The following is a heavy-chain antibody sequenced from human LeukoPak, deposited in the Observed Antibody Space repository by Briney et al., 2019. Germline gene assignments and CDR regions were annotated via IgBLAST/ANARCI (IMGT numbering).Heavy chain of an antibody. J-gene: IGHJ5*02. CDR3: ARDSTPPTVTSWFDP. Sequence: GGSLRLSCAASGFTFSSYSMNWVRQAPGKGLEWVSYISGSSSGTIYYADSVKGRFTISRDNAKNSLYLQMNSLRAEDTAVYYCARDSTPPTVTSWFDPWGQGTLVTVSS. D-gene: IGHD3-10*01. CDR1: GFTFSSYS. CDR2: ISGSSSGTI. V-gene: IGHV3-48*01.